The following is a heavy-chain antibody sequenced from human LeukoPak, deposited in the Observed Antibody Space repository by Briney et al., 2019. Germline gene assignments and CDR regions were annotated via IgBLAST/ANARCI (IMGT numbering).Heavy chain of an antibody. V-gene: IGHV5-51*01. Sequence: GESLKISCKGSGYNFTSYWIGWVRQMPGKGLEWMGIIYPGDSDTRYSPSFQGQVTISADKSISTAYLQWSSLKASDTAMYYCARHVRYCSSTSCYYYYYMDVWGKGTTVTVSS. CDR3: ARHVRYCSSTSCYYYYYMDV. CDR2: IYPGDSDT. J-gene: IGHJ6*03. D-gene: IGHD2-2*01. CDR1: GYNFTSYW.